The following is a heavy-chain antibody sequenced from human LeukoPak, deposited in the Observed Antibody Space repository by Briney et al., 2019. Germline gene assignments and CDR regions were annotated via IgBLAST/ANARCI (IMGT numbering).Heavy chain of an antibody. V-gene: IGHV3-74*01. CDR1: GFTFSSHW. CDR2: IDSDGSSI. J-gene: IGHJ4*02. Sequence: GGSLRLSCAASGFTFSSHWMHWVRQAPGKGLVWVSRIDSDGSSISYADSVKGRFTISRDNAKNTLYLQMNSLRAEDTAVYYCARGDGDRSYYFDYWGQGTLVTVSS. D-gene: IGHD4-17*01. CDR3: ARGDGDRSYYFDY.